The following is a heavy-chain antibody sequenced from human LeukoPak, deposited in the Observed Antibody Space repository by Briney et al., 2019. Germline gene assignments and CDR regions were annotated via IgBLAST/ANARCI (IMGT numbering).Heavy chain of an antibody. D-gene: IGHD5-18*01. CDR3: AKEGIQLWLNN. J-gene: IGHJ4*02. CDR1: GFTFSSYG. V-gene: IGHV3-30*18. CDR2: ISYDGSNK. Sequence: GGSLRLSCAASGFTFSSYGMHWVRPAPGKGLEWVAVISYDGSNKYYADSVKGRFTISRDNSKNTLYLQMNSLRAEDTAVYYCAKEGIQLWLNNWGQGTLVTVSS.